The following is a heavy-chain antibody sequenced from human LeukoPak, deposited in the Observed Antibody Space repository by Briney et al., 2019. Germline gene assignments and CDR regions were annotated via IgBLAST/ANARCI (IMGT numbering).Heavy chain of an antibody. CDR2: IYTTGRT. CDR1: GGSISNYY. D-gene: IGHD3-10*01. CDR3: AAITMLRGVIITDAFDI. J-gene: IGHJ3*02. Sequence: SETLSLTCTVSGGSISNYYWSWIRQPAGKGLEWIGHIYTTGRTDYNPSLKSRVSMSVDTSKNQFSLNLYSLTAADTAVYYCAAITMLRGVIITDAFDIWGQGTMVTVSS. V-gene: IGHV4-4*07.